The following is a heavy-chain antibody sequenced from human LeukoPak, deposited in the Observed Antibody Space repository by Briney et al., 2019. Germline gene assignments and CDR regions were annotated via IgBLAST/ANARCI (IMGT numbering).Heavy chain of an antibody. J-gene: IGHJ5*02. CDR1: GYTFIGYY. Sequence: ASVKVSCKASGYTFIGYYIHWVRQAPGQGLEWMGWINPNSGGTNYAQKFQGRVTMTRDMSTSTDYMELSRLRSEDTAVYYCARDNSVEDTAWWFDPWGQGTLVTVSS. V-gene: IGHV1-2*02. CDR3: ARDNSVEDTAWWFDP. CDR2: INPNSGGT. D-gene: IGHD4-23*01.